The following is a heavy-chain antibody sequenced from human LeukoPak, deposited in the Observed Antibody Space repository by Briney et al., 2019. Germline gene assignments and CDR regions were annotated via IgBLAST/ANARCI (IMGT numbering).Heavy chain of an antibody. CDR3: AKDMEGYCSSTSCYPMDV. CDR1: GFTFSSYG. Sequence: GGSLRLSCAASGFTFSSYGMHWVRQAPGKGLEWVAFIRYDGSNKYYADSVKGRFTISRENSKNTLYLQMNSLRAEDTAVYYCAKDMEGYCSSTSCYPMDVWGKGTTVTVSS. J-gene: IGHJ6*03. CDR2: IRYDGSNK. D-gene: IGHD2-2*01. V-gene: IGHV3-30*02.